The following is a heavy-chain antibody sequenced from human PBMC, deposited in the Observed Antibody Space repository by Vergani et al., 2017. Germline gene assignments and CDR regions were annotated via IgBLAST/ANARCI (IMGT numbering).Heavy chain of an antibody. Sequence: QVQLQESGPGLVKPSQTLSLTCTVSGGSISSGGYYWSWIRQHPGKGLEWIGYIYYSGSTYYNPSLKSRVTISVETSKNQFSLKLSSVTAADTAVYYCARGGFGELQIDYGDRGTLIIVS. CDR2: IYYSGST. CDR1: GGSISSGGYY. J-gene: IGHJ4*02. V-gene: IGHV4-31*03. CDR3: ARGGFGELQIDY. D-gene: IGHD3-10*01.